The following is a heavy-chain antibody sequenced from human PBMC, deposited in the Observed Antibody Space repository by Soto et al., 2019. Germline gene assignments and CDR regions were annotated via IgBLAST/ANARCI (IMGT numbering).Heavy chain of an antibody. Sequence: QVQLVESGGGVVQPGRSLRLSCAASGFTFSSYGMHWVRQAPGKGLEWVAVISYDGSNKYYADSVKGRFTISRDNSKNTLYLQMNSLRAEDTAVYYCAKDAGPMATTFDYWGQGTLVTVSS. CDR3: AKDAGPMATTFDY. CDR1: GFTFSSYG. D-gene: IGHD5-12*01. CDR2: ISYDGSNK. J-gene: IGHJ4*02. V-gene: IGHV3-30*18.